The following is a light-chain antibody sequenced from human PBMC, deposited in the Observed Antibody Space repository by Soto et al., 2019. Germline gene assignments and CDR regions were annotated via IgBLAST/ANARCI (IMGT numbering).Light chain of an antibody. V-gene: IGKV3-20*01. Sequence: EIVLTQSPGTLSLSPGERATLSCRASQSVSSAYLAWYQQIPGQAPRLLIYCASSSATGIPDRFSGSGSGTHFTLTISGLEPEDFAVYYCQQSGSSFYTFGQGTKLEIK. J-gene: IGKJ2*01. CDR2: CAS. CDR3: QQSGSSFYT. CDR1: QSVSSAY.